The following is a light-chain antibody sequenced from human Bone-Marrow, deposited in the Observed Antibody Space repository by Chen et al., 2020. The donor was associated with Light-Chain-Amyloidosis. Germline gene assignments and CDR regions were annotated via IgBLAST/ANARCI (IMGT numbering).Light chain of an antibody. CDR3: SSYTTSSTWV. CDR1: SSDIGNYKY. J-gene: IGLJ3*02. Sequence: QSALTQPASVSGSPGQSITISCTGTSSDIGNYKYVSWNQQHPGKAPKLMIYEVSNRPSGVSNRFSGSKSGNTASLTISGLQAEDEADYYCSSYTTSSTWVFGGGTKLTVL. CDR2: EVS. V-gene: IGLV2-14*01.